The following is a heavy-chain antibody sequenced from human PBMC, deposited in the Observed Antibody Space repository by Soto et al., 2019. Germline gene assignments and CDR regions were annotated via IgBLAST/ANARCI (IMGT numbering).Heavy chain of an antibody. CDR1: GFTFSSFA. D-gene: IGHD6-13*01. Sequence: GGSLRLSCSASGFTFSSFAMHWVRQSPGKGLEYISGISNNGGSTYYTDSVKGSFIISRDNSENTLYLQMSSLGPDDTAVYYCVKDRDRSSWYFSPFDLWGRGTLVTVSS. J-gene: IGHJ2*01. CDR3: VKDRDRSSWYFSPFDL. V-gene: IGHV3-64D*08. CDR2: ISNNGGST.